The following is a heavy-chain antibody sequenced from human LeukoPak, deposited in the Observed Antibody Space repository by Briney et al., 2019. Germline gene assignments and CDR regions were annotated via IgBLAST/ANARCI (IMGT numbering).Heavy chain of an antibody. CDR1: GFTFTSYA. J-gene: IGHJ4*02. CDR3: AKRSSSWYAIDY. Sequence: GGSLRLSCAASGFTFTSYAMSWVRQAPGKGLEWVSGISGSGGSTYYADSVKGRFTISRDNSKNTLYLQMNSLRAEDTAVYYCAKRSSSWYAIDYWGQGTLVAVSS. V-gene: IGHV3-23*01. D-gene: IGHD6-13*01. CDR2: ISGSGGST.